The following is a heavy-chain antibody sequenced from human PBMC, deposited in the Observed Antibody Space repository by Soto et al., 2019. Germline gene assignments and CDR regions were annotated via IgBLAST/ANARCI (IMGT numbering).Heavy chain of an antibody. J-gene: IGHJ4*02. Sequence: GGSLRLSCAASGFTFSSYAMSWVRQAPGKGLEWVSAISGSGGSTYYADSVKGRFTISRDNSKNTLYLQKNSLRAEDTAVYYCAKDLAPYFDWLFQDYWGQGTLVTVSS. V-gene: IGHV3-23*01. CDR3: AKDLAPYFDWLFQDY. D-gene: IGHD3-9*01. CDR2: ISGSGGST. CDR1: GFTFSSYA.